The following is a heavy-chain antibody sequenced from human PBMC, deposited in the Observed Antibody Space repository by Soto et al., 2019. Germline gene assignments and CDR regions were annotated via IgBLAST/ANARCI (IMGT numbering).Heavy chain of an antibody. Sequence: LRLSCAASGFTFSSYGMHWVRQAPGKGLEWVAVIWYDGSNKYYADSVKGRFTISRDNSKNTLYLQMNSLRAEDTAVYYCARPPLTGYSYYYYGMDVWGQGTTVTVSS. CDR2: IWYDGSNK. J-gene: IGHJ6*02. CDR1: GFTFSSYG. CDR3: ARPPLTGYSYYYYGMDV. V-gene: IGHV3-33*01. D-gene: IGHD6-25*01.